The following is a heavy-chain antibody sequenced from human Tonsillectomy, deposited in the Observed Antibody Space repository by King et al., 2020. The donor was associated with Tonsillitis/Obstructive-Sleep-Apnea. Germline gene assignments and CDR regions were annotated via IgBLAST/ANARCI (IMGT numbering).Heavy chain of an antibody. J-gene: IGHJ5*02. D-gene: IGHD4-11*01. Sequence: QVQLVESGGGVVQPGRSLRLSCAASGFTFSSYGMHWVRQAPGKGLEWVAVISYDGSNKYYADSVKGRFTISRDNSKNTLYLQMNSLRAEDTAVYYCAKGGGFGLYSNYGNWFDPWGQGTLVTVSS. CDR1: GFTFSSYG. V-gene: IGHV3-30*18. CDR2: ISYDGSNK. CDR3: AKGGGFGLYSNYGNWFDP.